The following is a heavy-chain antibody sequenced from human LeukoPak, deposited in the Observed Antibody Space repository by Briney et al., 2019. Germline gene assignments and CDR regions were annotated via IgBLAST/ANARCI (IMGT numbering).Heavy chain of an antibody. D-gene: IGHD3-22*01. CDR2: INPNNGGT. CDR3: AGEDNSSGYRPFDI. CDR1: GYTFTGYF. J-gene: IGHJ3*02. V-gene: IGHV1-2*06. Sequence: ASVKVSCKASGYTFTGYFIHWVRQAPGQGLEWMGRINPNNGGTNYAQKFQGRVTMTRDMSMSTAYMELSRLRSVDTAVYYCAGEDNSSGYRPFDIWGQGTMVTVPS.